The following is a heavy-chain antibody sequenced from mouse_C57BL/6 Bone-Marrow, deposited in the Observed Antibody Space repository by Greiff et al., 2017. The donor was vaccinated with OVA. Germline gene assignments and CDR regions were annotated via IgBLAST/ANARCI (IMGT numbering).Heavy chain of an antibody. Sequence: QVPLQQPGTELVKPGASVNLSCKASGYTFTSYWMHWVKHRPGQGLEWLGNINPSNGGTNYNEKFKSKAPLTVDKSSSTAYMQLSSVTSEDSAVYYCARRVGSSYTAWFAYWGQGTLVTVSA. V-gene: IGHV1-53*01. CDR3: ARRVGSSYTAWFAY. J-gene: IGHJ3*01. CDR1: GYTFTSYW. D-gene: IGHD1-1*01. CDR2: INPSNGGT.